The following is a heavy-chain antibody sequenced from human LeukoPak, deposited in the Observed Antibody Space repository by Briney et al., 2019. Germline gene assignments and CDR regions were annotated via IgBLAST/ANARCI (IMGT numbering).Heavy chain of an antibody. J-gene: IGHJ4*02. CDR3: ARRATTERGHSYGLDY. V-gene: IGHV3-21*01. CDR1: GFTFSSYN. Sequence: GGSLRLSCVVSGFTFSSYNMNWVRQAPGKGLEWVSSIGTSNSYIYYADSVTGRFTTSRDNAKNSLYLQMNSLRAEDTAVYYCARRATTERGHSYGLDYWGQGTLVTVSS. CDR2: IGTSNSYI. D-gene: IGHD5-18*01.